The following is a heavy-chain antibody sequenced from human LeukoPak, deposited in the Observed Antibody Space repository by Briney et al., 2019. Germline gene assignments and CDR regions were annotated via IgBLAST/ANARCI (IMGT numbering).Heavy chain of an antibody. CDR1: GFTFSDYY. V-gene: IGHV3-11*01. Sequence: GGSLRLSCAASGFTFSDYYMSWIRQAPGKGLEWVSYISSSGSTIYYADSVKGRFTISRDNAKNSLYLQMNSLRAEDTAVYYCARDAGQQLSYYCGMDVWGQGTTVTVSS. CDR3: ARDAGQQLSYYCGMDV. D-gene: IGHD6-13*01. CDR2: ISSSGSTI. J-gene: IGHJ6*02.